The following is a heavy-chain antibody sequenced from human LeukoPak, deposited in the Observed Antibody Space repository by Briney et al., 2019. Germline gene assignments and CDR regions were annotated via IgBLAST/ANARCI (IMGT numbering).Heavy chain of an antibody. Sequence: ASVKVSCKVSGYTLTELSMHWVRQAPGKGLEWMGGFDPEDGETIYAQKFQGRVTMTRDTSISTAYMELSRLRSDDTAVYYCARTTTIYYYGMDVWGQGTTVTVSS. V-gene: IGHV1-24*01. CDR1: GYTLTELS. D-gene: IGHD3-22*01. J-gene: IGHJ6*02. CDR2: FDPEDGET. CDR3: ARTTTIYYYGMDV.